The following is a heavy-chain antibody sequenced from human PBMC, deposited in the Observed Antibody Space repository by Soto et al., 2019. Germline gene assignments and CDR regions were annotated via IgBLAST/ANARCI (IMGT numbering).Heavy chain of an antibody. V-gene: IGHV4-59*01. CDR2: IYYSGST. CDR3: ARFGGVIRRVIDY. D-gene: IGHD3-16*02. CDR1: GGSISSYY. Sequence: SETLSLSCTVSGGSISSYYWSWIRQPPGKGLEWIGYIYYSGSTNYNPSLKSRVTISVDTSKNQFSLKLSSVTAADTAVYYCARFGGVIRRVIDYWGQGTLVTVSS. J-gene: IGHJ4*02.